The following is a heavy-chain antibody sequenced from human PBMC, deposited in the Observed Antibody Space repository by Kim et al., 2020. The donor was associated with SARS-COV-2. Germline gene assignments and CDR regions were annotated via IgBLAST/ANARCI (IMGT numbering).Heavy chain of an antibody. CDR3: ATSPIFSATKGSFDN. Sequence: SETLSLTCSVSGGSISGNIYYWGWVRQTPGKGLEWIGGIHHSGSTYYNPSLKSRVTISVDTSKNHFSLNLNSVTAADTAVYFCATSPIFSATKGSFDNWGQGTLVTVSS. V-gene: IGHV4-39*02. CDR1: GGSISGNIYY. J-gene: IGHJ4*02. D-gene: IGHD2-21*01. CDR2: IHHSGST.